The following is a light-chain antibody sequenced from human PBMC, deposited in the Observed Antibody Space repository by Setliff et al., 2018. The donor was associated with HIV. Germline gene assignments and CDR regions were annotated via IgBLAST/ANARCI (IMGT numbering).Light chain of an antibody. J-gene: IGLJ1*01. V-gene: IGLV2-11*01. CDR1: SSDVGGYNY. Sequence: QSALTQPRSVSGSPGQSVTISCTGTSSDVGGYNYVSWYQQYPGKAPKLMIYQATKRPSGASNRFSGSKSGNTASLTISGLQAEDEADYYCCSNTGSNTYVFGSGTKVTVL. CDR2: QAT. CDR3: CSNTGSNTYV.